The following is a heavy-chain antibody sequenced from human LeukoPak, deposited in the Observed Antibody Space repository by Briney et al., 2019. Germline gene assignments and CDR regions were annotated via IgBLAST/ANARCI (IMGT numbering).Heavy chain of an antibody. CDR2: ISAYNGNT. D-gene: IGHD3-22*01. CDR3: ARDYTDYYDSSGYLRDYYYYYYMDV. V-gene: IGHV1-18*01. CDR1: GYTFTSYG. J-gene: IGHJ6*03. Sequence: AXVKVSCKASGYTFTSYGISWVRQAPGQGLEWMGWISAYNGNTNYAQKLHVRVTMTTDTSTSTAYMELRSLRSDDTAVYYCARDYTDYYDSSGYLRDYYYYYYMDVWGKGTTVTVSS.